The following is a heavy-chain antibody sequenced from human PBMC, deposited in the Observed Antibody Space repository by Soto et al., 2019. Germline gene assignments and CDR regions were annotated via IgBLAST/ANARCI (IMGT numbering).Heavy chain of an antibody. J-gene: IGHJ3*01. D-gene: IGHD2-15*01. CDR1: GGSFSSYY. Sequence: SETLSLTCAVYGGSFSSYYWNWVLQPPGKGLEWIGEVTPSGSSNYNPSLKSRVTISKDTPKNQFSLEVSSVTAADTALYYCTTSGRRWPDSFDVWGQGAMVTVSS. CDR2: VTPSGSS. V-gene: IGHV4-34*01. CDR3: TTSGRRWPDSFDV.